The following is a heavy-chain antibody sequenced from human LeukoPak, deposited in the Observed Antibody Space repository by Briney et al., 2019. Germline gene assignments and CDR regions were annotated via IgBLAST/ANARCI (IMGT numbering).Heavy chain of an antibody. CDR1: GGSISSSSYY. CDR2: IYYSGST. CDR3: ARYLCEGDSSGYQKRDAFDI. Sequence: SETLSLTCTVSGGSISSSSYYWGWIRQPPGKGLEWIGSIYYSGSTYYNPSLKSRVTISVDTSKNQFSLKLSSVTAADTAVYYCARYLCEGDSSGYQKRDAFDIWGQGTMVTVYS. V-gene: IGHV4-39*01. J-gene: IGHJ3*02. D-gene: IGHD3-22*01.